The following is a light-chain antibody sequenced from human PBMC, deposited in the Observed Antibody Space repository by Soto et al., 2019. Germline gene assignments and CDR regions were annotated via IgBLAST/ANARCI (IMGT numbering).Light chain of an antibody. J-gene: IGKJ4*01. CDR3: QQLYSYPPT. CDR1: QGISSY. CDR2: AAS. Sequence: DIQLTQSPSFLSASIGDRVTITCRASQGISSYLAWYQQKPGKAPKLLIYAASTLQSGVPSRFSGSASGTEFTLTISSLQPEDSATYYCQQLYSYPPTFGGGTRVEIK. V-gene: IGKV1-9*01.